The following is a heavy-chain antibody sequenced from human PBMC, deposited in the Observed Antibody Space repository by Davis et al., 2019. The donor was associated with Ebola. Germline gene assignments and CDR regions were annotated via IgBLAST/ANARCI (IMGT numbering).Heavy chain of an antibody. V-gene: IGHV3-23*01. CDR3: AKGYSSGWREGFLDY. CDR1: GFTFCNYA. Sequence: GGSLRLSCVASGFTFCNYAMNWVRQAPGKGLEWVSAIGAGGTYYADSVKGRSTISRDNSKSTLDLQMNSLRVEDTAMYFCAKGYSSGWREGFLDYWGQGILVTVSS. CDR2: IGAGGT. D-gene: IGHD2-15*01. J-gene: IGHJ4*02.